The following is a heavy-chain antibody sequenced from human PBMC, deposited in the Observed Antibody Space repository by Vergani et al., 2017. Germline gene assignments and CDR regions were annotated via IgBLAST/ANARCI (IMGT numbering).Heavy chain of an antibody. D-gene: IGHD4-23*01. CDR3: AASRLNDCGSNCPPGHDAFDI. CDR2: IIPIFGTA. CDR1: GGTFSSYA. Sequence: QVQLVQSGAEVKKPGSSVKVSCKASGGTFSSYAISWVRQAPGQGLEWMGGIIPIFGTANYAQKFQGRVTITADESTSTAYMELSSLVSEDPTVYYCAASRLNDCGSNCPPGHDAFDIWGQGTMVTVSS. V-gene: IGHV1-69*01. J-gene: IGHJ3*02.